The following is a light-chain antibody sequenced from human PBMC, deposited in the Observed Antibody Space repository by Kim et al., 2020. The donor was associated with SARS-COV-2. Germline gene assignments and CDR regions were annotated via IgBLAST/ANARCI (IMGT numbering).Light chain of an antibody. Sequence: SYELTQPPSVSVSPGQPASITCSGDKLGDKYACWYQQKPGHSPVLVIYQDSKRPSGIPERFSGSNSGNTATLTISGTQAMDEADYYCQAWDSSTAWVFGG. V-gene: IGLV3-1*01. J-gene: IGLJ3*02. CDR2: QDS. CDR1: KLGDKY. CDR3: QAWDSSTAWV.